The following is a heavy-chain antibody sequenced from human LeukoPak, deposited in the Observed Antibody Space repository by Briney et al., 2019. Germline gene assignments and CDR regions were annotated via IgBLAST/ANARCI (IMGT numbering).Heavy chain of an antibody. D-gene: IGHD2-21*02. CDR3: AKQARMVVTARFGY. CDR1: GFTFSTYS. V-gene: IGHV3-23*01. Sequence: GGSLRLSCSASGFTFSTYSMNWVRQAPGKGLDWVSAISGGGDTTYYADSVKGRFTISRDNSKNTLYLQMNSLRAEDTAVYYCAKQARMVVTARFGYWGQGTLVTVSS. CDR2: ISGGGDTT. J-gene: IGHJ4*02.